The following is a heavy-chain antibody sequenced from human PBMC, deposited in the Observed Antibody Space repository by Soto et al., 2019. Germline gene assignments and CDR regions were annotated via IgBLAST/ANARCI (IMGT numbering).Heavy chain of an antibody. Sequence: SETLSLTCAVSGGSLSSSSNYWGWNCQPPGKGLEWIGYINYSGNTNYNPSLKSRATISVDASKNQFSLKLSSLTAADTAVYFCARTTGWFDPWGQGALVTVSS. D-gene: IGHD1-1*01. CDR1: GGSLSSSSNY. V-gene: IGHV4-61*01. CDR3: ARTTGWFDP. J-gene: IGHJ5*02. CDR2: INYSGNT.